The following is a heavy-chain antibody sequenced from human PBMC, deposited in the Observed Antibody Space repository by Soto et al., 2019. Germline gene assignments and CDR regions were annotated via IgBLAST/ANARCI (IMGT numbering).Heavy chain of an antibody. J-gene: IGHJ6*02. D-gene: IGHD1-26*01. CDR2: ISDDGSSK. CDR1: GFTFGSFA. Sequence: PGGSLRLSCTASGFTFGSFAMHWVRQAPGKGLEWVAFISDDGSSKYYTDSVKGRFTFSRDNSKNKLFLQMNSLTTEDTAVYYCAKVGEQYDAGYYHPGMNAWGLGTTVTVS. CDR3: AKVGEQYDAGYYHPGMNA. V-gene: IGHV3-30-3*01.